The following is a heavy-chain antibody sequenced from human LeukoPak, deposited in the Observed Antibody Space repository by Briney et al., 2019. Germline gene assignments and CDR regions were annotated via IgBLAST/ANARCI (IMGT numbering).Heavy chain of an antibody. D-gene: IGHD3-16*01. J-gene: IGHJ5*02. CDR1: GGSISSGSYY. CDR3: ARDHEVRYDYVWGSTNRNWFDP. V-gene: IGHV4-61*02. CDR2: IYTSGST. Sequence: ASQTLSLTCTVSGGSISSGSYYWSWIRQPAGKGLEWIGRIYTSGSTNYNPPLKSRVTISVDTSKNQFSLKLSSVTAADTAVYYCARDHEVRYDYVWGSTNRNWFDPWGQGTLVTVSS.